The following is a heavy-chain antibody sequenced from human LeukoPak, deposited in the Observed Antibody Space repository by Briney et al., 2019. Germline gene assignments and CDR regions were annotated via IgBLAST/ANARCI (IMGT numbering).Heavy chain of an antibody. J-gene: IGHJ3*02. V-gene: IGHV1-18*01. CDR1: GYTFTIYG. D-gene: IGHD3-10*01. Sequence: ASVKVSFKASGYTFTIYGISWVRQAPGQGLERMGWISAYNGNTNYAQKLQGRVTMTTDTSTSTAYMELRSLRSDDAAVYYCARDNHYYGSGSYDAFDIWGQGTMVTVSS. CDR3: ARDNHYYGSGSYDAFDI. CDR2: ISAYNGNT.